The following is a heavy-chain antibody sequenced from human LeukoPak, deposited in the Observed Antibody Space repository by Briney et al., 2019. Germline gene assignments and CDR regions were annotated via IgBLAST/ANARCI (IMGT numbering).Heavy chain of an antibody. V-gene: IGHV1-69*13. CDR3: ARGWLAETTVVTPYNY. Sequence: GASVTVSCKASGYTFTSFDINWVRQAPGQGLEWMGGIIPIFGTPNYAQKFQGRVTITAVESMSTAYMELSSLRSEDTAVYYCARGWLAETTVVTPYNYWGQGTLVTVSS. CDR1: GYTFTSFD. J-gene: IGHJ4*02. CDR2: IIPIFGTP. D-gene: IGHD4-23*01.